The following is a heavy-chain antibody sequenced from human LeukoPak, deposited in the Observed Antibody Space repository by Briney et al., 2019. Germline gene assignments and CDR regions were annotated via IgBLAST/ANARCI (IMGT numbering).Heavy chain of an antibody. V-gene: IGHV5-10-1*01. D-gene: IGHD4-17*01. J-gene: IGHJ4*02. CDR1: GYSFTSYW. CDR3: ARGGDYGDYEVDY. Sequence: GESLKISCKGSGYSFTSYWISWVRQMPGKGLEWMGRIDPSDSYTNYSPSFQGHVTISVDKSISTAYLQWSSLKASDTAMYYCARGGDYGDYEVDYWGQGTLVTVSS. CDR2: IDPSDSYT.